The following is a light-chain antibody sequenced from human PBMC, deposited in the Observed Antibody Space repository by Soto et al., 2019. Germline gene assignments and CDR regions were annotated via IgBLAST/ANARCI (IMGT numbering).Light chain of an antibody. J-gene: IGLJ1*01. Sequence: QSALTQPASVSGSPGQSITISCTGTSSDVGSYNLVSWYQQHPGKAPKLMIYDVSIRPSGVSNRFSGSKSGSTASLTISGLQVDDESDYYCCSYTTSSTYVFGTGTKVTVL. CDR3: CSYTTSSTYV. CDR2: DVS. CDR1: SSDVGSYNL. V-gene: IGLV2-14*02.